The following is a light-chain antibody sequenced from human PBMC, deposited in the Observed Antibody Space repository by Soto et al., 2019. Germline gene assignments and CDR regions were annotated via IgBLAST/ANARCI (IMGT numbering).Light chain of an antibody. CDR2: KAS. V-gene: IGKV1-5*03. J-gene: IGKJ5*01. CDR1: QTISSW. Sequence: DIQMTQSPSTLSGSVGDRVTITCRASQTISSWLAWYQQKPGKAPKLLIYKASTLKSGVPSRFSGSGSGTEFTLTISSLQPDDFATYYCLQHNSYPSITFGQGTRLETK. CDR3: LQHNSYPSIT.